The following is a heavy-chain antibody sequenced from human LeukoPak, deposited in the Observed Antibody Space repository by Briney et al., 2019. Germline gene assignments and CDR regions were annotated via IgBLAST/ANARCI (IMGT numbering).Heavy chain of an antibody. D-gene: IGHD3-16*02. Sequence: GGSLRLSCAASGFTFSSYAMSWVRQAPGKGLEWVSAISGSGGSTYYADSVKGRFTISRDNSKNTLYLQMNSLRAEDTAVYYCAKVGYDYVWGSYRYPLLYFDYWGQGTLVTVSS. CDR2: ISGSGGST. CDR3: AKVGYDYVWGSYRYPLLYFDY. CDR1: GFTFSSYA. V-gene: IGHV3-23*01. J-gene: IGHJ4*02.